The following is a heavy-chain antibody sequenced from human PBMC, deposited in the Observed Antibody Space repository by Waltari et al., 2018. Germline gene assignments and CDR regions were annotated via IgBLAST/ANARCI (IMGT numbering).Heavy chain of an antibody. V-gene: IGHV3-7*03. CDR3: ARVVSAGWYQLLSNWFDP. J-gene: IGHJ5*02. Sequence: EVQLVESGGGLVQPGGSLRLSCAASGFTFSSYWMNWVRQAPGKGLEWVANIKQDGSEKYYVDSVKGRFTISRDNAKNSLYLQMNSLRAEDTAVYYCARVVSAGWYQLLSNWFDPWGQGTLVTVSS. CDR2: IKQDGSEK. CDR1: GFTFSSYW. D-gene: IGHD2-2*01.